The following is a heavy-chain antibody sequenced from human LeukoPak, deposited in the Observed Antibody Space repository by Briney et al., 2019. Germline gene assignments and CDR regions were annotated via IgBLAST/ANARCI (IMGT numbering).Heavy chain of an antibody. D-gene: IGHD6-19*01. Sequence: GGSLRLSCAASGFTFDDYGMSWVRQAPGKGLEWVSGINWNGGRAGYADSVKGRFTISRDNAKNSLYLQMNSLRAEDTALYYCARGSEGYSSGWYLGCWGQGTLVTASS. J-gene: IGHJ4*02. V-gene: IGHV3-20*04. CDR2: INWNGGRA. CDR1: GFTFDDYG. CDR3: ARGSEGYSSGWYLGC.